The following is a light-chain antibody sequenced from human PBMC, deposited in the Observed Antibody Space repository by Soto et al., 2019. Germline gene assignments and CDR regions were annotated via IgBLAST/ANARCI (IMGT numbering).Light chain of an antibody. CDR2: GAS. Sequence: EIVLTQSPVTCSWSPVEIATPGCRASQSVSSTYLAWYQQKPGQAPRLLIYGASGRATGIPDRFSGSGSGTDFTLTISRLEPEDFAVYYCQQYGNSPLTFGGGTKVDI. V-gene: IGKV3-20*01. J-gene: IGKJ4*01. CDR1: QSVSSTY. CDR3: QQYGNSPLT.